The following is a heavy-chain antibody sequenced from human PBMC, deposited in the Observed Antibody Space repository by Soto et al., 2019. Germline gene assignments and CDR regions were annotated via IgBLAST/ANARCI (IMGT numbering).Heavy chain of an antibody. J-gene: IGHJ6*02. D-gene: IGHD3-22*01. CDR1: GGTFSSYA. Sequence: QVQLVQSGAEVKKPGSSVKVSCKASGGTFSSYAISWVRQAPGQGLEWMGGIIPIFGTANYARKFQGRVTITADESTSTAYMELSSLRSEDTAVYYCARSIVVVITGYYYGMDVWGQGTTVTVSS. CDR2: IIPIFGTA. V-gene: IGHV1-69*01. CDR3: ARSIVVVITGYYYGMDV.